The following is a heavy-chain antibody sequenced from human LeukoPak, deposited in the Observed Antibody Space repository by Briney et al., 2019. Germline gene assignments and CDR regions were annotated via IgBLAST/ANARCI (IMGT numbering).Heavy chain of an antibody. J-gene: IGHJ5*02. CDR1: GFTFSSYS. CDR3: AIDDSGPDPAAAVIWFDP. V-gene: IGHV3-48*02. D-gene: IGHD6-13*01. Sequence: GGSLRLSCAASGFTFSSYSMNWVRQAPGKGLEWVSYISSSSSTIYYADSVKGRFTISRDNAKNSLYLQMNSLRDEDTAVYYCAIDDSGPDPAAAVIWFDPWGQGTLVTVSS. CDR2: ISSSSSTI.